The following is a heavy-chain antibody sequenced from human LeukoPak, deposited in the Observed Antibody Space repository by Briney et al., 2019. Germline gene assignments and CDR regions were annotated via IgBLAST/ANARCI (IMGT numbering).Heavy chain of an antibody. CDR3: TTVQQWLAQALGY. CDR2: TYPGDSDT. CDR1: GYSFTSYW. V-gene: IGHV5-51*01. D-gene: IGHD6-19*01. Sequence: GESLKISCKGSGYSFTSYWIGWVRQMPGKGLEWMGITYPGDSDTRYSPSFQGQVTISADKSISTAYLQLNSLKTEDTAVYYCTTVQQWLAQALGYWGQGTLVTVSS. J-gene: IGHJ4*02.